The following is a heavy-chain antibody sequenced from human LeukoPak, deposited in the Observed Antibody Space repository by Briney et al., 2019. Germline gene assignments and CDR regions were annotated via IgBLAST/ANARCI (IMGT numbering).Heavy chain of an antibody. D-gene: IGHD6-19*01. V-gene: IGHV4-61*05. CDR2: IHYSGST. CDR1: GGSISSSSYY. J-gene: IGHJ5*02. Sequence: PSETLSLTCTVSGGSISSSSYYWGWIRQPPGKGLEWIGSIHYSGSTNYNPSLKSRLTMSVNTSKKQMSVKLSSVTAADTAVYYCARQGQWLADDRRWFDPWGQGTLVTVSS. CDR3: ARQGQWLADDRRWFDP.